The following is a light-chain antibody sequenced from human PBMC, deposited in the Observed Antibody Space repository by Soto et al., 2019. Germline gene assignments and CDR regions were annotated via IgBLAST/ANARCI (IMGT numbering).Light chain of an antibody. CDR3: QQYYNNPYT. CDR2: KAS. CDR1: QSVSTW. Sequence: DIQMTQSPSTLSASVEDRVTITCRASQSVSTWLAWYQQKPGKAPNLLIYKASSLQSGVPSRFSGSGSGTEFTLTISSLQPGDYATYYCQQYYNNPYTFGQGTTLEIK. V-gene: IGKV1-5*03. J-gene: IGKJ2*01.